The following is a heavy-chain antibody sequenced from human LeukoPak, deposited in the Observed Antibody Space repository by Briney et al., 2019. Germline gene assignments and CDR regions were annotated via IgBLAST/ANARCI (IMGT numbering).Heavy chain of an antibody. V-gene: IGHV3-23*01. CDR2: ISGSGGST. CDR3: AREGGYCSSTSCYAGFDY. J-gene: IGHJ4*02. D-gene: IGHD2-2*01. CDR1: GFTFSNYA. Sequence: GGSLRLSCAASGFTFSNYAMSWVRQAPGKGLEWVSVISGSGGSTYYADSVKGRFTISRDNPKNTLYLQMNSLRAEDTAVYYCAREGGYCSSTSCYAGFDYWGQGTLVTVSS.